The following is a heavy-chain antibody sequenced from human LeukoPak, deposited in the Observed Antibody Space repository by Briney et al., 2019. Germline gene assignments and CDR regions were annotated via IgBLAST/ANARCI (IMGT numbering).Heavy chain of an antibody. D-gene: IGHD3-10*01. CDR3: ARGLSPGYYYGSGSFKNYYYFDY. CDR2: IYSSGTT. V-gene: IGHV4-59*12. CDR1: GGSITNYY. Sequence: SETLSLTCTVSGGSITNYYWNWIRQPPGKGLEWIGFIYSSGTTNYNPSLKSRLTISLDTSKNQFSLKLSSVTAADTAVYYCARGLSPGYYYGSGSFKNYYYFDYWGQGTLVTVSS. J-gene: IGHJ4*02.